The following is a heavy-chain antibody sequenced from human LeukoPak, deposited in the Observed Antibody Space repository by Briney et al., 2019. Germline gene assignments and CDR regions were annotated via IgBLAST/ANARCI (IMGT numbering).Heavy chain of an antibody. V-gene: IGHV3-74*01. CDR1: GFTFSTYW. CDR2: VNSDGSNT. J-gene: IGHJ4*02. CDR3: ARWGQGVLDY. D-gene: IGHD3-10*01. Sequence: GGSLRLSCAASGFTFSTYWMHWVRRAPGKGLVWVSRVNSDGSNTRYADSVKGRFTISRDSAKNTVYLQMNSLRAEDTAVYYCARWGQGVLDYWGQGTLVTVSS.